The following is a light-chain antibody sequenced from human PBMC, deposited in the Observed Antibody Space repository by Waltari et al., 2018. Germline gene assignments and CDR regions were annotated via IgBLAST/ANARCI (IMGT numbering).Light chain of an antibody. J-gene: IGKJ4*01. CDR1: QGISNY. CDR3: QKYNSAPLT. Sequence: DIQMTQSPFYLYASVGDIVTITCRASQGISNYLACYHQKPGKVPKLLIYAASTLQSGVPSRFSGSGSWTDFTLTISSLQPEDVATYYCQKYNSAPLTFGGGTKVELK. CDR2: AAS. V-gene: IGKV1-27*01.